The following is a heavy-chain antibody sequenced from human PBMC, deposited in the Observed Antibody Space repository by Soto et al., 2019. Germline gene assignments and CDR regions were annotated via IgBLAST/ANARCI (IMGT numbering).Heavy chain of an antibody. D-gene: IGHD6-13*01. Sequence: QLQLQESGPGLVKPSETLSLTCTVSGGSISSSSYYWGWIRQPPGKGLEWIGSIYYSGSTYYNPSRTGRATIPVDTSKNQFSLQLSSVTAADTAVYYGARRGSGIRRVDIWGQGTMVTVSS. V-gene: IGHV4-39*01. CDR2: IYYSGST. CDR3: ARRGSGIRRVDI. J-gene: IGHJ3*02. CDR1: GGSISSSSYY.